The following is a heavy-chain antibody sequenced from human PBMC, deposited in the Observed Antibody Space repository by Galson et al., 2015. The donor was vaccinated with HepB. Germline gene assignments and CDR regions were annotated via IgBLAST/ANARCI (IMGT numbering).Heavy chain of an antibody. D-gene: IGHD2-21*01. CDR3: ARPIPGPQNRGPLAYYYGMDV. CDR1: GYTLTELS. Sequence: SVKVSCKVSGYTLTELSMHWVRQAPGKGLEWMGGFDPEDGETIYAQKFQGRVTMTEDTSTDTAYMELSSLRSEDTAVYYCARPIPGPQNRGPLAYYYGMDVWGQGTTVTVSS. CDR2: FDPEDGET. J-gene: IGHJ6*02. V-gene: IGHV1-24*01.